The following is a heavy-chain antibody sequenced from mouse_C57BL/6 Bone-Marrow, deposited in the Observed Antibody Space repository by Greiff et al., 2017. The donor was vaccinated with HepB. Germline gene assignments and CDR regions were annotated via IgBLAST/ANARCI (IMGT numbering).Heavy chain of an antibody. CDR1: GYTFTSYW. Sequence: VQLQQPGAELVRPGSSVKLSCKASGYTFTSYWMHWVKQRPIQGLEWIGNIDPSDSETHYTQKFKDKATLTVDKSSSTAYMQLSSLTSEDSAVYYCARAEYYGRFAYWGQGTLVTVSA. V-gene: IGHV1-52*01. D-gene: IGHD2-1*01. CDR3: ARAEYYGRFAY. J-gene: IGHJ3*01. CDR2: IDPSDSET.